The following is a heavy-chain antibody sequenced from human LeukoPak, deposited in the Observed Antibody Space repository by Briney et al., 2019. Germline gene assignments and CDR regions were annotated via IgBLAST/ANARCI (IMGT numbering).Heavy chain of an antibody. D-gene: IGHD3-10*01. CDR3: ARRFGSGSYLNWFDP. Sequence: SETLSLTCTVSGGSISSSSYYWGWIRQPPGKGLEWIGSIYYSGSTYYNPSLKSRVTISVDTSKNQFSLKLSSVTAADTAVYYCARRFGSGSYLNWFDPWGQGTLVTVSS. J-gene: IGHJ5*02. V-gene: IGHV4-39*01. CDR1: GGSISSSSYY. CDR2: IYYSGST.